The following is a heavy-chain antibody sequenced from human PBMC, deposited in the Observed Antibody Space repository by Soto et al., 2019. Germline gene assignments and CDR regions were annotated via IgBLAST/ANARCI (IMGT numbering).Heavy chain of an antibody. Sequence: SETLSLTCTVSGGSISSSSYYWGWIRQPPGKGLEWIGSIYYSGSTYYNPSLKSRVTISVDTSKNQFSLKLSSVTAADTAVYYCARHGYSSSWFDPRGQGTLATVSS. V-gene: IGHV4-39*01. CDR1: GGSISSSSYY. D-gene: IGHD6-13*01. CDR3: ARHGYSSSWFDP. CDR2: IYYSGST. J-gene: IGHJ5*02.